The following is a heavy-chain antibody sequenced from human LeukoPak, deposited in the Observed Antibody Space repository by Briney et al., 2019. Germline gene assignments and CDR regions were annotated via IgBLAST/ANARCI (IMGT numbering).Heavy chain of an antibody. D-gene: IGHD3-22*01. V-gene: IGHV1-69*13. CDR1: GGTFSSYA. CDR2: IIPIFGTA. CDR3: AGFPPYYYDSSDY. Sequence: GASVKVSCKASGGTFSSYAISWVRQAPGQGLEWMGGIIPIFGTANYAQKFQGRVTITADESTSTAYMELSNLRSEDTAVYYCAGFPPYYYDSSDYWGQGTLVTVSS. J-gene: IGHJ4*02.